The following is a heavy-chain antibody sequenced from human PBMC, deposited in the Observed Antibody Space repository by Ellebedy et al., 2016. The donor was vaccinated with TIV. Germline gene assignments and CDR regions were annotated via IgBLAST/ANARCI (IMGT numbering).Heavy chain of an antibody. CDR1: GFTFSTYP. CDR3: ARASSRAFVVVPADVAVDGMDV. CDR2: ISYDGSSK. D-gene: IGHD2-2*01. V-gene: IGHV3-30*04. J-gene: IGHJ6*02. Sequence: GESLKISCAASGFTFSTYPMHWVRQVPGKGLEWLAVISYDGSSKYYGDSVKGRFTISRDNAKNSLYLQMNNLRAEDTAVYYCARASSRAFVVVPADVAVDGMDVWGQGTTVTVSS.